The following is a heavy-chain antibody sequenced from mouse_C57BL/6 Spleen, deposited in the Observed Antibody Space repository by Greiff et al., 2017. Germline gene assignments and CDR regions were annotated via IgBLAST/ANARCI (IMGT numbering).Heavy chain of an antibody. CDR3: ARTYDYDGWYFDV. D-gene: IGHD2-4*01. CDR1: GFSLTSYG. Sequence: VQRVESGPGLVAPSQSLSITCTVSGFSLTSYGVDWVRQSPGKGLEWLGVIWGVGSTNYNSALKSRLSISKDNSKSQVFLKMNSLQTDDTAMYYCARTYDYDGWYFDVWGTGTTVTVSS. J-gene: IGHJ1*03. V-gene: IGHV2-6*01. CDR2: IWGVGST.